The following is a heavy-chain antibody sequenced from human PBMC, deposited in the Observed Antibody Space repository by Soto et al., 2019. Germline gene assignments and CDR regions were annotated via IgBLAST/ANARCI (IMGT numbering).Heavy chain of an antibody. V-gene: IGHV3-53*04. CDR1: GGSISSYY. J-gene: IGHJ4*02. CDR2: IYYSGST. CDR3: ARREGDY. D-gene: IGHD1-26*01. Sequence: ETLSLTCTVSGGSISSYYWSWIRQPPGKGLEWIGYIYYSGSTYYADSVKGRFTISRHNSKNTLYLQMNSLRAEDTAVYYCARREGDYWGQGTLVTVS.